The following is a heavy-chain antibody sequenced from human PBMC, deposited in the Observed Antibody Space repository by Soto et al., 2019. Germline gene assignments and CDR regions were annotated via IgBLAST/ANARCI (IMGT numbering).Heavy chain of an antibody. J-gene: IGHJ6*02. V-gene: IGHV3-30-3*01. D-gene: IGHD2-2*01. CDR1: GFPFRIFP. CDR3: AREDSTRTDDNYYSYGMDV. CDR2: LSSDGSDT. Sequence: GGSLRLSCAASGFPFRIFPMHWVRQAPGKGLEWVVVLSSDGSDTNYAGSVKGRFTVSRDNSKNTLYLQMNSLRIEDTAVYYCAREDSTRTDDNYYSYGMDVWGQGTTVTVSS.